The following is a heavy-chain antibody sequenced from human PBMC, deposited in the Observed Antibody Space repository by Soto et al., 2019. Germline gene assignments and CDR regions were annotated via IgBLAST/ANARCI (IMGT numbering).Heavy chain of an antibody. J-gene: IGHJ6*02. D-gene: IGHD3-10*01. CDR1: GYSFTSYW. CDR2: IYPGDSDT. CDR3: ARNMGYYYGSGSQYYYCGMDV. V-gene: IGHV5-51*01. Sequence: PGESLKISCKGSGYSFTSYWIGWVRQMPGKGLEWMGIIYPGDSDTRYSPSFQGQVTISADKSISTAYLQWSSLKASDTAMYYCARNMGYYYGSGSQYYYCGMDVWGQGTTVTVSS.